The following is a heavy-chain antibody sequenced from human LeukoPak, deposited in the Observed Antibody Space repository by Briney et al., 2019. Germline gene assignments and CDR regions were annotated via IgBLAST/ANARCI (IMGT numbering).Heavy chain of an antibody. Sequence: ASVKVSCKASGYTFTGYYMHWVRQAPGQGLEWMGWISPNSGGTNYAQKFQGWVTMTRDTSISTAYMELSRLRSDDTAVYYCAREAAAGYDFDYWGQGTLVTVSS. CDR3: AREAAAGYDFDY. D-gene: IGHD6-13*01. CDR2: ISPNSGGT. J-gene: IGHJ4*02. CDR1: GYTFTGYY. V-gene: IGHV1-2*04.